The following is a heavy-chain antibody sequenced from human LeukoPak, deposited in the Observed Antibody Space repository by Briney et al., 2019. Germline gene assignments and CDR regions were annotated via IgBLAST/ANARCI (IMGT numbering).Heavy chain of an antibody. CDR1: GGSISSHY. Sequence: SETLSLTCTVSGGSISSHYWSWIRQPPGKGLEWIGYIYYSGSTNYNPSLKSRVTISVDTSKNQFFLKLSSVTAADTAVYYCARSRGTIVVVTATQNYGMDVWGQGTTVTVSS. V-gene: IGHV4-59*11. D-gene: IGHD2-21*02. CDR3: ARSRGTIVVVTATQNYGMDV. J-gene: IGHJ6*02. CDR2: IYYSGST.